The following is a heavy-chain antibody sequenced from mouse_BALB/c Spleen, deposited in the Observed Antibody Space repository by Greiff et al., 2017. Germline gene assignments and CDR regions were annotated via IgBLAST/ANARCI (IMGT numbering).Heavy chain of an antibody. J-gene: IGHJ4*01. Sequence: QVQLQQPGAELVKPGASVKLSCKASGYTFTSYWMHWVKQRPGQGLEWIGELAPSDSYTNSNQKCKGKATLTVDKSSSTAYMQLSSLTSEDSAVYYCARRVYGSSPMDDGGQGTAVTVSA. CDR3: ARRVYGSSPMDD. V-gene: IGHV1-69*02. CDR2: LAPSDSYT. D-gene: IGHD1-1*01. CDR1: GYTFTSYW.